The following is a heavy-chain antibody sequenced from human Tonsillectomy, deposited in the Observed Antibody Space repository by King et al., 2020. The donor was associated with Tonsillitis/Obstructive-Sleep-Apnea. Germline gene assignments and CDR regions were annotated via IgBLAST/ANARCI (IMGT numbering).Heavy chain of an antibody. V-gene: IGHV3-21*01. CDR1: GFTFSNYA. CDR3: GRGRLSGSTPAAGKGYSMDV. CDR2: VSSTSSYI. Sequence: VQLVESGGGLVKPGGSLRLSCAASGFTFSNYAMNWVRQAPGKGLEWVSFVSSTSSYIKYADSVKGRFTISRDNAKDSLYLQMNSLRAEDTAVYYCGRGRLSGSTPAAGKGYSMDVWGKGTTVTVSS. D-gene: IGHD6-13*01. J-gene: IGHJ6*03.